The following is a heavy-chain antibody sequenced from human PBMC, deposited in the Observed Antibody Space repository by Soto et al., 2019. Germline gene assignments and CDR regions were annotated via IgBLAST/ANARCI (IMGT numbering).Heavy chain of an antibody. CDR2: MYYSRII. D-gene: IGHD6-13*01. J-gene: IGHJ4*02. V-gene: IGHV4-59*01. CDR3: ASDRHSSSWYKY. CDR1: GDSISSYY. Sequence: SETLSLTCSVSGDSISSYYWSWIRQPPGKGLEWIGYMYYSRIINYNPSLKSRVTISVDTSTNQFSLKLGSVTAADTAVYYCASDRHSSSWYKYWGQGTLVTVSS.